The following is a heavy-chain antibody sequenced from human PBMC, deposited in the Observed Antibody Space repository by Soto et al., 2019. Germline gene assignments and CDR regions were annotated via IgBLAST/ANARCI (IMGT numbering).Heavy chain of an antibody. CDR3: ARWGDWSFDY. J-gene: IGHJ4*02. Sequence: SETLSLTCSVSGGSVSSGYYWGWIRQPPGKGLEWIGSIYHSGSTYYNPSLKSRVTISVDTSKNQFSLKLSSVTAADTAVYYCARWGDWSFDYWGQGTLVTVSS. CDR2: IYHSGST. D-gene: IGHD3-9*01. V-gene: IGHV4-38-2*01. CDR1: GGSVSSGYY.